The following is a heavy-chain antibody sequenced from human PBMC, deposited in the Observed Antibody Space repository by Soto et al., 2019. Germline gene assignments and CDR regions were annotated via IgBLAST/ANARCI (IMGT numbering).Heavy chain of an antibody. J-gene: IGHJ4*02. D-gene: IGHD1-26*01. V-gene: IGHV1-69*06. Sequence: SVKVSCKTSGSTFSTYSIVWVRQAPGEGLEWMGGIIPLFGTANYAQKFQDRVTITADKSTNTAFMELSSLKSEDTAMYYCASSSGNNYGVGTNYYFDYWGQGTLVTVSS. CDR2: IIPLFGTA. CDR3: ASSSGNNYGVGTNYYFDY. CDR1: GSTFSTYS.